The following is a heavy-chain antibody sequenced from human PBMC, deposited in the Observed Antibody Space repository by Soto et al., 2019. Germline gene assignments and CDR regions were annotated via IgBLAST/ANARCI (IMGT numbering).Heavy chain of an antibody. CDR1: GFTFSSYS. CDR3: ARGWGYVVVAATPDS. D-gene: IGHD2-15*01. J-gene: IGHJ4*02. CDR2: ISSSSSTI. Sequence: EVQLVESGGGLVQPGGSLRLSCAASGFTFSSYSMNWVRQAPGKGLEWVSYISSSSSTIYYADSVKGRFTISRDNAKNSLYLQMNSLRAEDTAVYYCARGWGYVVVAATPDSWGQGTLVTVSS. V-gene: IGHV3-48*01.